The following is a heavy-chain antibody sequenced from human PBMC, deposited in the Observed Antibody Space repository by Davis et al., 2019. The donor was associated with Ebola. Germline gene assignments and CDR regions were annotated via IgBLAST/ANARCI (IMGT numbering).Heavy chain of an antibody. CDR2: IYHRGDA. CDR3: ARPRRDPYANEPFNI. CDR1: GGSISTSY. V-gene: IGHV4-59*01. Sequence: MPSETLSLTCTVSGGSISTSYWSWMRQPPGKGLEWIGYIYHRGDAIYNPSLNSRVTISLDTSRNQISLNLASVTAADTAVYYCARPRRDPYANEPFNIWGQGTMVTVSS. D-gene: IGHD5-24*01. J-gene: IGHJ3*02.